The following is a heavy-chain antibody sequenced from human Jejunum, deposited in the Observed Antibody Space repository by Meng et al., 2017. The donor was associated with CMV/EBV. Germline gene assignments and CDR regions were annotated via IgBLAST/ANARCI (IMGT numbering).Heavy chain of an antibody. CDR2: FSGSGGST. CDR3: AKIGVGSGSGYQGLDV. CDR1: LTNYA. Sequence: LTNYAMSWVRQAPGKGLEWVSDFSGSGGSTFYADSVKARFTVSRDNSQTTRYLQRSSLSAAGTAVYFCAKIGVGSGSGYQGLDVWGQGTTVTVSS. V-gene: IGHV3-23*01. D-gene: IGHD3-22*01. J-gene: IGHJ6*02.